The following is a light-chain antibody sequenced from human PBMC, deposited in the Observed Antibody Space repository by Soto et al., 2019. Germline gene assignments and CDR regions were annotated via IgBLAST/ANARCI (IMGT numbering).Light chain of an antibody. Sequence: SALPQPASVSGSPGQSITISCTGTSSDVGSYNLVSWYQQHPGKAPKLMIYEGSKRPSGVSNRFSGSKSGNTASLTISGLQAEDEADYYCCSYAGSSTPYVFGTGTKVSV. J-gene: IGLJ1*01. CDR1: SSDVGSYNL. CDR3: CSYAGSSTPYV. V-gene: IGLV2-23*01. CDR2: EGS.